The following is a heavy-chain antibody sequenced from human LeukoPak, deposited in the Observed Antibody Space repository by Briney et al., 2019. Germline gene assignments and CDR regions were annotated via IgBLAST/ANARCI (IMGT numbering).Heavy chain of an antibody. J-gene: IGHJ4*02. D-gene: IGHD1-26*01. CDR1: GYRFSSYD. Sequence: ASVKVSCKASGYRFSSYDINWVRQATGQGLEWMAYMNPNSGKTVFAQNFRGRLTITRSTSMSTAYMELSSLRSQDTVVYYCARADSPGASFHYWGQGTLVTVSS. V-gene: IGHV1-8*03. CDR2: MNPNSGKT. CDR3: ARADSPGASFHY.